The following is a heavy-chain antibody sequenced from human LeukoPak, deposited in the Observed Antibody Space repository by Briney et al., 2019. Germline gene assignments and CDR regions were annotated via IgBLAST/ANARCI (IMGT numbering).Heavy chain of an antibody. D-gene: IGHD6-13*01. V-gene: IGHV3-30*18. Sequence: GRSLRLSCAASGFTFSNYGIHWVRQAPGLGLEWVAVVSDDGHTTYYADSVKGRFTVSRDNSKNSMNLQMNSLRPEDTAVYYCAKEGSVLREGIAPLLFAFDLWGQGTLVTVSS. CDR2: VSDDGHTT. CDR1: GFTFSNYG. CDR3: AKEGSVLREGIAPLLFAFDL. J-gene: IGHJ3*01.